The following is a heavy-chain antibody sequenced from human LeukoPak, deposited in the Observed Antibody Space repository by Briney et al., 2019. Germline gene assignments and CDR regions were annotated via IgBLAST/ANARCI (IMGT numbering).Heavy chain of an antibody. J-gene: IGHJ1*01. D-gene: IGHD2-15*01. CDR2: ISGSGGST. V-gene: IGHV3-23*01. Sequence: PGGSLRLSCAASGFTFSGYAMSWVRQAPGKGLEWVSAISGSGGSTYYADSVKGRFTISRDNSKNTLYLQMSSLRAEDTAVYYCAKDDRDIVVVVAATVEYFQHWGQGTLVTVSS. CDR3: AKDDRDIVVVVAATVEYFQH. CDR1: GFTFSGYA.